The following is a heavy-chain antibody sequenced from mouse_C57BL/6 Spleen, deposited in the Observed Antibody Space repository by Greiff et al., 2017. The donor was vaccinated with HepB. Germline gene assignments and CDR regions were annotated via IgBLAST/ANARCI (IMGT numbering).Heavy chain of an antibody. Sequence: VQLQQPGTELVKPGASVKLSCQASGYTFTSYWMHWVKQRPGQGLEWIGNINPSNGGTNYNEKFKSKATLTVDKSSSTAYMQLSSLTSEDSAVYYCARSGGYYGNYGYFDYWGQGTTLTVSS. CDR1: GYTFTSYW. D-gene: IGHD2-1*01. CDR3: ARSGGYYGNYGYFDY. V-gene: IGHV1-53*01. J-gene: IGHJ2*01. CDR2: INPSNGGT.